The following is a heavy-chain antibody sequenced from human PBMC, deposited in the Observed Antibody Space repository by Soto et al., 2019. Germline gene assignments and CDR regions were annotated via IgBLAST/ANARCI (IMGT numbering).Heavy chain of an antibody. D-gene: IGHD3-3*01. Sequence: ASVKVSCKASGYRFTHYVIHWVRQAPGQRLEWMGWINPNSGNTGYAQKFQGRVTMTRNTSISTAYMELSSLRSEDTAVYYCAARQLRFLEWLSTYNWFDPWGQGTLVTV. CDR1: GYRFTHYV. CDR3: AARQLRFLEWLSTYNWFDP. CDR2: INPNSGNT. J-gene: IGHJ5*02. V-gene: IGHV1-8*02.